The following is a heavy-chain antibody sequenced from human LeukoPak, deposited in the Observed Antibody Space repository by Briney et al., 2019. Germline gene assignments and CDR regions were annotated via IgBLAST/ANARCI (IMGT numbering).Heavy chain of an antibody. CDR3: ARDTVVVPAASEYP. J-gene: IGHJ5*02. CDR2: ISSSSSTI. V-gene: IGHV3-48*01. Sequence: GGSLRLSCAASGFTFSSYSMNWVRQAPGKGLEWVSYISSSSSTIYYADSVKGRFTISRDNAKNSLYLQMNSLRAEDTAVYYCARDTVVVPAASEYPWGRGTLVTVSS. CDR1: GFTFSSYS. D-gene: IGHD2-2*01.